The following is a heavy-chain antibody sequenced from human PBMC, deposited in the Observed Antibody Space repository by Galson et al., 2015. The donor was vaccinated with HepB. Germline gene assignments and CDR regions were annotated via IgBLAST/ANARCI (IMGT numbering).Heavy chain of an antibody. CDR1: GFTFSSYA. J-gene: IGHJ4*02. Sequence: SLRLSCAASGFTFSSYAMHWVRQAPGKGLEYVSAISSNGGSTYYADSVKGRFTISRDNSKNTLYLQMSSLRAEDTAVYYCVKDYLGRGVVRGPYRPVSPDYWGQGTLVTVSS. D-gene: IGHD3-10*01. V-gene: IGHV3-64D*06. CDR3: VKDYLGRGVVRGPYRPVSPDY. CDR2: ISSNGGST.